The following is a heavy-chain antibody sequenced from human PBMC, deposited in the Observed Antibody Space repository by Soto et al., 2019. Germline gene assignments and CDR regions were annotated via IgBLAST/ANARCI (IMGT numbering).Heavy chain of an antibody. CDR1: GYKFGSAW. J-gene: IGHJ4*02. V-gene: IGHV5-51*01. CDR2: IKPGTSDI. Sequence: PGESLKISCKGVGYKFGSAWIGWVRQMPGKGLEWMGIIKPGTSDIRYSPSCRGHVTISADEAVSTAYLQWRSLKASDTAMYYCATQLSNIGDSWGQGTLVTVSS. D-gene: IGHD4-4*01. CDR3: ATQLSNIGDS.